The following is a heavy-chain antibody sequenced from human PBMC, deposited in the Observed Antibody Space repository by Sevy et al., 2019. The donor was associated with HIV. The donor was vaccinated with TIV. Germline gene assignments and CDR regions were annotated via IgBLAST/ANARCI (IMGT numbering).Heavy chain of an antibody. CDR3: VRAIATEASF. Sequence: SGSLRLSCAVSGFSLNDYWMSWVRQAPGKGLEWVANINQNGSVSYYVDYVKGRFTISRDDARNLLYLQMNNLRVEDTAVYYCVRAIATEASFWGQGTLVFVSS. D-gene: IGHD2-21*01. CDR2: INQNGSVS. V-gene: IGHV3-7*01. J-gene: IGHJ1*01. CDR1: GFSLNDYW.